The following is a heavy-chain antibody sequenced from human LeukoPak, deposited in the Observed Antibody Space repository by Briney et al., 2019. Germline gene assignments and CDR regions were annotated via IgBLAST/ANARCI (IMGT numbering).Heavy chain of an antibody. CDR3: ARGYDYGDYIDY. CDR2: VYSGGST. Sequence: PGGSLRLSCTVSGVTVSSNYMSWVRPAPGKGLEWVSVVYSGGSTYYADSVKGRFTISRDNSKNTLYLQMNRLRAEDTAVYYCARGYDYGDYIDYWGQGTLVTVSS. CDR1: GVTVSSNY. J-gene: IGHJ4*02. D-gene: IGHD4-17*01. V-gene: IGHV3-53*01.